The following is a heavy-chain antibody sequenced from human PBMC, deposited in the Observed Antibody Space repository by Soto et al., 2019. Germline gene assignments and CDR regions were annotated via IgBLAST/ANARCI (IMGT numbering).Heavy chain of an antibody. CDR3: ARYCSSTSCDHYFDY. J-gene: IGHJ4*02. V-gene: IGHV1-18*01. Sequence: ASVKVSCKASGYSFTNYYISWVRQAPGQGLEWMGWISPYNGDTNYAQKLQGRVTMTTDTSTSTAYMELRSLRSDDTAVYYCARYCSSTSCDHYFDYWGKGPLVAVSS. CDR2: ISPYNGDT. D-gene: IGHD2-2*01. CDR1: GYSFTNYY.